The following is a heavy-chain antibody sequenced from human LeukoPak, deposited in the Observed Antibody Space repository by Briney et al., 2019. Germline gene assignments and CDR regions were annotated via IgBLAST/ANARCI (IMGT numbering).Heavy chain of an antibody. CDR3: ARVRFLERSQYYFDY. D-gene: IGHD3-3*01. J-gene: IGHJ4*02. CDR1: EFTFNIYW. CDR2: IKQDGSEK. Sequence: GGSLRLSCAASEFTFNIYWMSWIRQAPGKGLEWVANIKQDGSEKYYVDSVEGRFTISRDNAKNSLYLQMNSLRAEDTAVYYCARVRFLERSQYYFDYWGQGTLVTVSS. V-gene: IGHV3-7*01.